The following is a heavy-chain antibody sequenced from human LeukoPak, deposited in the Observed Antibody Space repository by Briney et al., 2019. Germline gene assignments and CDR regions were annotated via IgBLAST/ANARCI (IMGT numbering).Heavy chain of an antibody. Sequence: SETLSLTCSVSGGSISNYYWSWIRQTPEKRLEWIGYIYSSGSTNYNPSLKSRVTISVDTSKSQFSLNLYSVTAADTAVYYCVGSGHIFGPYFDHWGQGSLVTVSS. CDR2: IYSSGST. CDR1: GGSISNYY. CDR3: VGSGHIFGPYFDH. J-gene: IGHJ4*02. D-gene: IGHD3-3*02. V-gene: IGHV4-59*01.